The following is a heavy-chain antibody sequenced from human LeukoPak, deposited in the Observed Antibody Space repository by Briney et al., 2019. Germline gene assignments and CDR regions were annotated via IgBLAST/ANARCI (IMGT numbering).Heavy chain of an antibody. V-gene: IGHV1-2*02. CDR1: GYTFTGYY. D-gene: IGHD3-10*01. J-gene: IGHJ3*02. CDR3: ARDSILLWFGELWDAFDI. CDR2: INPNSGGT. Sequence: ASVKVSCKASGYTFTGYYMHWVRQAPGQGLEWMGWINPNSGGTNYAQKFQGRVTMTRDTSISTAYMELSRLRSDDTAVYYCARDSILLWFGELWDAFDIWGQGTMVTVSS.